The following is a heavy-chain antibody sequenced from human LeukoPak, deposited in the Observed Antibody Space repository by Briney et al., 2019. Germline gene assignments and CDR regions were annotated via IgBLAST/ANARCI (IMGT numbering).Heavy chain of an antibody. CDR3: ARLTGTGYFDY. CDR1: GFTFSSYS. J-gene: IGHJ4*02. CDR2: ISSSSSTI. Sequence: GGSLRLSCAASGFTFSSYSMNWVRQAPGKGLEWVSYISSSSSTIYYADSVKGRFTISRDNAKNSLYLQMNSLRAEDTAVYYCARLTGTGYFDYWGQGTLVTVSS. D-gene: IGHD1-1*01. V-gene: IGHV3-48*04.